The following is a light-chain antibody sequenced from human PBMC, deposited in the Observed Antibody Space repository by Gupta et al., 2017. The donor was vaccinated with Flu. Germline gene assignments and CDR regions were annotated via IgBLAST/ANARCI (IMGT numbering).Light chain of an antibody. CDR1: SSNIERNH. V-gene: IGLV1-44*01. CDR3: AAWDDSRNSYV. CDR2: YNN. J-gene: IGLJ1*01. Sequence: QSVLPPPPPAPGTPGQRVTISCSGSSSNIERNHVNWYQQLPGTAPRLLIYYNNQRPSGGPDRFSGTKCGTSASMAISGLQGEDESDYYCAAWDDSRNSYVFGTGTKVTV.